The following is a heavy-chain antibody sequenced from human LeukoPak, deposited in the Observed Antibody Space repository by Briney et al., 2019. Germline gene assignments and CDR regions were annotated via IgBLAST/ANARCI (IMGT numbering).Heavy chain of an antibody. CDR3: AKDTTSDGDYAFAFDI. CDR2: ISGSGGST. V-gene: IGHV3-23*01. D-gene: IGHD4-17*01. Sequence: PGGSLRLSCAASGFTFSSYAMSWVRQAPGKGLEWVSAISGSGGSTYYADSVKGQFTISRDNSKNTLYLQMNSLRAEDTAVYYCAKDTTSDGDYAFAFDIWGQGTMVTVSS. CDR1: GFTFSSYA. J-gene: IGHJ3*02.